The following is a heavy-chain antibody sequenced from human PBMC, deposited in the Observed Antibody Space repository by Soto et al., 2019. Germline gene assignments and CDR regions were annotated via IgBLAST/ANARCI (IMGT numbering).Heavy chain of an antibody. CDR3: ARSVSTIAARPDY. V-gene: IGHV1-2*02. CDR1: GYSFTAYY. J-gene: IGHJ4*02. D-gene: IGHD6-6*01. Sequence: QVQLVQSGAEVKKPGASVKVSCKASGYSFTAYYMHWVRQAPGQGLEWMGWINPNSGDTNYAQKFQGRVTMTRDTSISTAYIELSRLRSDDTAVFYCARSVSTIAARPDYWGQGTLVTVSS. CDR2: INPNSGDT.